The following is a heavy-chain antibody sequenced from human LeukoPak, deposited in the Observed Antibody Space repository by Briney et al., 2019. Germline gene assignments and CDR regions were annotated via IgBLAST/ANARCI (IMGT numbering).Heavy chain of an antibody. CDR1: GYTFTSCG. CDR2: IGAYNGDT. D-gene: IGHD2-15*01. V-gene: IGHV1-18*04. CDR3: TRDHCRGDNCPSFDH. J-gene: IGHJ4*02. Sequence: GASVKVPFKPSGYTFTSCGIIWVRHAPGQGLEWMGWIGAYNGDTNYAQKFQGRVTMTTDTSTSTAYMDLRSLRSDDTAVYYCTRDHCRGDNCPSFDHWGRGTMVTVSS.